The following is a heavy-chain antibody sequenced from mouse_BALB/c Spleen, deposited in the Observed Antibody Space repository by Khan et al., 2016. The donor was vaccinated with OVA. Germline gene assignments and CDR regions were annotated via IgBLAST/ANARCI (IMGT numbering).Heavy chain of an antibody. CDR1: GYTFTDYA. CDR3: ARAAYDGYYDY. CDR2: ISTYSGST. V-gene: IGHV1S137*01. Sequence: QVQLQQPGPELVRPGVSVKISCKGSGYTFTDYAMYWVKQSRVKSLAWIGLISTYSGSTNYNQKFKGKATMTVDNSSSTAYMELARLTSEDSAICYCARAAYDGYYDYWGQGTTLTVSA. J-gene: IGHJ2*01. D-gene: IGHD2-3*01.